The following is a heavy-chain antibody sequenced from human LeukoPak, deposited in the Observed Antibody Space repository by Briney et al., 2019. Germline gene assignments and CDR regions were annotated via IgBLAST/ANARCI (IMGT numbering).Heavy chain of an antibody. CDR3: AKTRPLDSSSWSHGDY. J-gene: IGHJ4*02. D-gene: IGHD6-13*01. V-gene: IGHV3-23*01. CDR2: ISGSGDST. CDR1: GFTFSSYV. Sequence: GGSLRLSCAASGFTFSSYVMSWVRQAPGKGLEWVSAISGSGDSTYYGDSVKGRFTISRDNSKNTLYLQMNSLRAEDTAVYYCAKTRPLDSSSWSHGDYWGQGTLVTVSS.